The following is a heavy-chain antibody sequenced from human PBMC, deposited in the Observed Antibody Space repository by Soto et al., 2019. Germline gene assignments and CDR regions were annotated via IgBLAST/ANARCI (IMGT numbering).Heavy chain of an antibody. CDR3: APRDGFGEFDS. D-gene: IGHD3-10*01. V-gene: IGHV2-5*02. J-gene: IGHJ5*01. CDR1: GFSLTTSGVG. Sequence: QITLKESGPTLVKPTQTLTLTCTFSGFSLTTSGVGVGWIRQPPGKALEWLAIIYWDDDKRYSPSLKSRLTITKDTSRNQVVLTMTHMDPVDTATYFCAPRDGFGEFDSWGQGTLVTVSS. CDR2: IYWDDDK.